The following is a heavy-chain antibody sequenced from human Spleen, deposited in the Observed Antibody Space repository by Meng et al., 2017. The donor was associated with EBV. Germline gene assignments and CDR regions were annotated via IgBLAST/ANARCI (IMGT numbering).Heavy chain of an antibody. Sequence: LNDLGHTLVNPTPPLPLTSPFSRVSLNATGVGVVWIRQPTGQALAWLAVIYWDDVKRYRPSLRSRLTISKDTSKNQVVLTMTDMDPVDTGTYYCAHSFSSSCHDYWGQGTLVTVSS. J-gene: IGHJ4*02. D-gene: IGHD3-22*01. V-gene: IGHV2-5*02. CDR3: AHSFSSSCHDY. CDR2: IYWDDVK. CDR1: RVSLNATGVG.